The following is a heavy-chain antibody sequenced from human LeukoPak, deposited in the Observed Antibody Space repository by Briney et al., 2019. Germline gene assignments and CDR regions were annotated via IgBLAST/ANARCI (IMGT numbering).Heavy chain of an antibody. CDR2: INHSGST. V-gene: IGHV4-34*01. CDR1: GLSFSGYY. CDR3: ATNYYYYLDV. Sequence: AETLSLTCAAYGLSFSGYYWNWIRQPPGKGLEWICEINHSGSTNYNPSPKSRVTISVDTSKNPFSMKLSSVTAADTAVYYCATNYYYYLDVWGKGTTVTVSS. J-gene: IGHJ6*03.